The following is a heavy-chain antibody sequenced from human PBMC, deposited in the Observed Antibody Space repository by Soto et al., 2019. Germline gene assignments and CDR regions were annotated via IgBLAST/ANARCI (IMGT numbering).Heavy chain of an antibody. J-gene: IGHJ5*02. CDR3: ARGGRFSSSSFWFDP. D-gene: IGHD6-6*01. V-gene: IGHV4-61*01. CDR2: IYYSGST. CDR1: GGSVSSGSYY. Sequence: QVQLQESGPGLVKPSETLSLTCTVSGGSVSSGSYYWSWIRQPPGKGLEWIGYIYYSGSTNYNPSFKSRVTISVDTSKNQFSLKLSSVTAADTAVYYCARGGRFSSSSFWFDPWGQGTLVTVSS.